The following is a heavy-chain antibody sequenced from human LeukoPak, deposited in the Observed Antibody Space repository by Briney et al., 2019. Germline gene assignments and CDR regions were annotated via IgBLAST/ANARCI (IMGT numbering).Heavy chain of an antibody. J-gene: IGHJ4*02. CDR3: VRGRYYFDY. CDR1: GFTFSDFA. D-gene: IGHD1-26*01. CDR2: ISYGGGST. Sequence: PGGSLRLSCAASGFTFSDFAMSWVRQAPGKGLEWVSDISYGGGSTSYADSVKGRFTISRDNAKNTLYLQMNNLRAEDTAVYYCVRGRYYFDYWGQGTLVTVSS. V-gene: IGHV3-23*01.